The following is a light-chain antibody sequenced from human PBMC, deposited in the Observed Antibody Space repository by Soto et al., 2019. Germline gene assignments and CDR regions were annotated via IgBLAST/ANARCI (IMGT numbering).Light chain of an antibody. Sequence: EIVLTQSPATLSLSPGERATLSCRASQSIAGYLAWYQKKPGQAPRLLIYDTSNRVTGVPARFSGSGSGTDFTLSISSLEPEDFAVYYCQQRSNWLPITFGQGTRLEIK. CDR1: QSIAGY. J-gene: IGKJ5*01. V-gene: IGKV3-11*01. CDR3: QQRSNWLPIT. CDR2: DTS.